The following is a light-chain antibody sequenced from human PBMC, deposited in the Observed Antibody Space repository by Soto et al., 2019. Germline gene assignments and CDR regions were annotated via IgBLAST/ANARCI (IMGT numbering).Light chain of an antibody. J-gene: IGLJ3*02. CDR2: EAI. CDR1: SSDVGSYDL. V-gene: IGLV2-23*02. CDR3: CSYAGSSSFVV. Sequence: QSALTQPASVSASPGQSITISCTGVSSDVGSYDLVSWYQHHPGKTLKLFIYEAIKRPSGVSVRFSASKSGNTASLTISGLQAEDEADYYCCSYAGSSSFVVFGGGTKVPVL.